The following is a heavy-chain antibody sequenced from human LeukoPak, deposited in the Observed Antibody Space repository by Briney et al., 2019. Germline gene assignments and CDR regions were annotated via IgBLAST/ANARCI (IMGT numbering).Heavy chain of an antibody. D-gene: IGHD4-23*01. Sequence: PGGSLRLSCAASGFTFSSYGMHWVRQAPGKGLEWVAVISYDGSSKYYADSVKGRFTISRDNSKNTLYLQMNSLRAEDTAVYYCAKVAVVTKAIPDYWGQGTLVTVSS. CDR1: GFTFSSYG. V-gene: IGHV3-30*18. CDR3: AKVAVVTKAIPDY. CDR2: ISYDGSSK. J-gene: IGHJ4*02.